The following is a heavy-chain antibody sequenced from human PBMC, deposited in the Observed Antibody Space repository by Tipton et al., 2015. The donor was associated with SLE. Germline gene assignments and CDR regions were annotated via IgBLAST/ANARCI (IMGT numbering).Heavy chain of an antibody. J-gene: IGHJ4*02. CDR3: ARARGAAGKDLDY. V-gene: IGHV4-59*01. D-gene: IGHD6-13*01. Sequence: TLSLTCTVSGGSISSYYWSWIRQPPGKGLEWIGYIYYSGGTNYNPSLKSRVTISVDTSKNQFSLKLSSVTAADTAVYYCARARGAAGKDLDYWGQGTLVTVSS. CDR2: IYYSGGT. CDR1: GGSISSYY.